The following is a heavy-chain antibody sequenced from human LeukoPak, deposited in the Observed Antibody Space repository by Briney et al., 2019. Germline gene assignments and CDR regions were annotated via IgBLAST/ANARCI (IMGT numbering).Heavy chain of an antibody. CDR3: ASTPIAARRRGYYFDY. D-gene: IGHD6-6*01. CDR1: GFTFSSYG. V-gene: IGHV3-30*03. CDR2: ISYDGSNK. Sequence: GGSLRLSCAASGFTFSSYGMHWVRQAPGKGLEWVAVISYDGSNKYYADSVKGRFTISRDNSKNTLYLQMNSLRAEDTAVYYCASTPIAARRRGYYFDYWGQGTLVTVSS. J-gene: IGHJ4*02.